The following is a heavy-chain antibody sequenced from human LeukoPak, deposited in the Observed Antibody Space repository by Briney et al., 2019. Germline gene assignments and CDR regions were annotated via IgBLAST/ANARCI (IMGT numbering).Heavy chain of an antibody. Sequence: ASVKVSCKASGYTFTGYYMHWMRQAPGQGLEWMGWINPNSGGTNYAQKFQGRVTMTRDTSISTAYMELSRLRSDDTAVYYCARVGTLALYYYYYGTDVWGQGTTVTVSS. CDR2: INPNSGGT. CDR3: ARVGTLALYYYYYGTDV. CDR1: GYTFTGYY. V-gene: IGHV1-2*02. D-gene: IGHD1-1*01. J-gene: IGHJ6*02.